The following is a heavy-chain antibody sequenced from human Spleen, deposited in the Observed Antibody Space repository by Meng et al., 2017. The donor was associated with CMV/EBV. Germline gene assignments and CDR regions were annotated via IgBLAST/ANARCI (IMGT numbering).Heavy chain of an antibody. J-gene: IGHJ4*02. V-gene: IGHV4-34*01. CDR3: ARGAFSEYGSGSSFDY. D-gene: IGHD3-10*01. Sequence: QVQLQQWGAGLLKPSXXLSLTXAVYGGSLSGYDWSWIRQPPGKGLEWIGEINHSGSTNYNPSLKSRVTISVDTSKNQFSLKLSSVTAADTAVYYCARGAFSEYGSGSSFDYWGQGTMVTVSS. CDR1: GGSLSGYD. CDR2: INHSGST.